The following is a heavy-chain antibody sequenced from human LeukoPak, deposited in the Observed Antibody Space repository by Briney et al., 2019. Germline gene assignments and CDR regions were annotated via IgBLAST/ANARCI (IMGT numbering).Heavy chain of an antibody. CDR1: GGSISSYY. D-gene: IGHD3-22*01. Sequence: PSETLSLTCNVSGGSISSYYWSWIRQPPGKGLEWIGYIYYSGSTNYNPSLKSRVTISVDTSKNQFSLKLSSVTAADTAVYYCARASYHDSSGYYPPGGFDIWGQGTMVTVSS. CDR2: IYYSGST. V-gene: IGHV4-59*01. J-gene: IGHJ3*02. CDR3: ARASYHDSSGYYPPGGFDI.